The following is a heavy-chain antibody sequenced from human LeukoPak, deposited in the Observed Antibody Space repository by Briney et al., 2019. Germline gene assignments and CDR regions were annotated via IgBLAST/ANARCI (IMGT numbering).Heavy chain of an antibody. J-gene: IGHJ3*02. Sequence: GGSLRLSCAASGFTFSDYYMSWIRQAPGKGLEWVSYISSSGYTIYNADAVKGRFTISRDNAKNSLDLQMNSLRAEDTAVYYCARVRAYDSSGYNDAFDIWGQGTMVTVS. D-gene: IGHD3-22*01. V-gene: IGHV3-11*01. CDR2: ISSSGYTI. CDR3: ARVRAYDSSGYNDAFDI. CDR1: GFTFSDYY.